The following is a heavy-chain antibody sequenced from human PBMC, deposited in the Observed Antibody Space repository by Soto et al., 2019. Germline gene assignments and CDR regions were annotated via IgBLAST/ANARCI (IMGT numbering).Heavy chain of an antibody. Sequence: SETLSLTCAVYGGSISGYYCSRIRQPPGKGLEWIGRINHSGSTNYNPSLQTRVTISLDKSKSQFSLKLNSVTAAVSAVYFCARLEGLATISYYFDFWGQGALVTVSS. D-gene: IGHD3-9*01. CDR1: GGSISGYY. V-gene: IGHV4-34*01. CDR2: INHSGST. CDR3: ARLEGLATISYYFDF. J-gene: IGHJ4*02.